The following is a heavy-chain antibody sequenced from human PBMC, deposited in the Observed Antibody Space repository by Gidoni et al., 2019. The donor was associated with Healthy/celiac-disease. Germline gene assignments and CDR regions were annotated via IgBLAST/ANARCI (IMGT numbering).Heavy chain of an antibody. Sequence: QLQLQESGPGLVKPSETLSLTCPVSGGSISSSSYYWGWIRQPPGKGLEWIGSIYYSGSTYYNPSLKSRVTISVDTSKNQFSLKLSSVTAADTAVYYCAEDTAMVDDAFDIWGQGTMVTVSS. CDR3: AEDTAMVDDAFDI. CDR1: GGSISSSSYY. D-gene: IGHD5-18*01. CDR2: IYYSGST. J-gene: IGHJ3*02. V-gene: IGHV4-39*07.